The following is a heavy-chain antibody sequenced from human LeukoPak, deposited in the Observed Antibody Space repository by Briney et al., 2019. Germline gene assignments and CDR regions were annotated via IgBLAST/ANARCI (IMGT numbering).Heavy chain of an antibody. CDR3: ASGVRGVMVET. CDR2: IYSGGST. V-gene: IGHV3-53*01. J-gene: IGHJ4*02. D-gene: IGHD3-10*01. CDR1: GITVSNNY. Sequence: GGSLRLSCAASGITVSNNYMSWVRQAPGKGLEWVSVIYSGGSTYYAASVKGRFTISRDNSKNTLYLQMNSLRAEDAAEYYCASGVRGVMVETWGQGTLLTVSS.